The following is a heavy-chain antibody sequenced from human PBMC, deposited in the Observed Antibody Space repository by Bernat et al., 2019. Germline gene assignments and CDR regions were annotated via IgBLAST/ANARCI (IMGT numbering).Heavy chain of an antibody. CDR1: GYTFTSYG. J-gene: IGHJ3*02. CDR2: ISAYNGNT. CDR3: ARDRVRIAATPTDAFDI. V-gene: IGHV1-18*04. Sequence: QVQLVQSGAEVKKPGASVKVSCKASGYTFTSYGISWVRQAPGQGLEWMGWISAYNGNTNYAQKLQDRVTMTTDTSTSTAYMELRSLRSDDTAVYYCARDRVRIAATPTDAFDIWGQGTMVTVSS. D-gene: IGHD2-15*01.